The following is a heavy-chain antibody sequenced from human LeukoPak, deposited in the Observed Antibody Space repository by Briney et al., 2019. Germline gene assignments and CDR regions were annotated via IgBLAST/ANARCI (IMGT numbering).Heavy chain of an antibody. V-gene: IGHV3-48*01. Sequence: TGGSLRLSCAASGFTFSSYSMTWVRQAPGKGLEWVSYISSSSSTIYYAGSVKGRFTISRDNAKNSLYLQMNSLRAEDTAVYFCAGRRPTDYWGQGTLVSVSS. CDR2: ISSSSSTI. D-gene: IGHD6-6*01. CDR3: AGRRPTDY. CDR1: GFTFSSYS. J-gene: IGHJ4*02.